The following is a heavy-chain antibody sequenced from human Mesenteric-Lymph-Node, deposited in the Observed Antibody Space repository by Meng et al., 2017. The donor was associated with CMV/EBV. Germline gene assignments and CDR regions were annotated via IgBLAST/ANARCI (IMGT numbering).Heavy chain of an antibody. CDR3: ARDLLWFGELLAPLDS. CDR2: IYYSGST. Sequence: GSLRLSCTVSGGSISSSSYQWGWIRQPPRKGLEWIGSIYYSGSTYYNPSLKSRVTISVDTSKNQFSLKLSSVTAADTAVYYCARDLLWFGELLAPLDSWGQGTLVTVSS. D-gene: IGHD3-10*01. CDR1: GGSISSSSYQ. V-gene: IGHV4-39*07. J-gene: IGHJ4*02.